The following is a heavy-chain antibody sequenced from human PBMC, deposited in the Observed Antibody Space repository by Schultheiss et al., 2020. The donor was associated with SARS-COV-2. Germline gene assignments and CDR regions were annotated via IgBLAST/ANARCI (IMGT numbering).Heavy chain of an antibody. J-gene: IGHJ4*02. Sequence: SETLSLTCAVSDYSIRSDYYWGWIRQPPGKGLEWIGSVYYSGSTYYNPSLKSRVTISVGTSKNQFSLKLSSVTAADTAVYYCARDLWGPPPDYWGQGTLVTVSS. CDR3: ARDLWGPPPDY. V-gene: IGHV4-38-2*02. CDR2: VYYSGST. D-gene: IGHD7-27*01. CDR1: DYSIRSDYY.